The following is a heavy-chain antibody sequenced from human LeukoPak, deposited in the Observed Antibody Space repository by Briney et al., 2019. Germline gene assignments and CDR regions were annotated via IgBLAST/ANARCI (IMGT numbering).Heavy chain of an antibody. D-gene: IGHD2-2*01. CDR1: GGTFSSYA. V-gene: IGHV1-69*13. J-gene: IGHJ6*03. Sequence: SVKVSCKASGGTFSSYAISWVRQAPGRGLEWMGGIIPIFGTANYAQKFQGRVTITADESTSTAYMELSSLRSEDTAVYYCARGYCSSTSCQKLGYYYYMDVWGKGTTVTVSS. CDR2: IIPIFGTA. CDR3: ARGYCSSTSCQKLGYYYYMDV.